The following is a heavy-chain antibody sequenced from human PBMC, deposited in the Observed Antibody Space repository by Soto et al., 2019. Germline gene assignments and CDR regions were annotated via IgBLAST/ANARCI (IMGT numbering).Heavy chain of an antibody. CDR3: ASGIQLWLRRINNGYSG. J-gene: IGHJ4*02. CDR2: IIPMFGTA. D-gene: IGHD5-18*01. Sequence: GASVKVSCKAPGGTFSTYAISWVRQPPGQGLEWMGGIIPMFGTANYAQRFQDRVTITADESTNTVYMELSSLRSEDTAVYFCASGIQLWLRRINNGYSGWGQGTLVTV. V-gene: IGHV1-69*13. CDR1: GGTFSTYA.